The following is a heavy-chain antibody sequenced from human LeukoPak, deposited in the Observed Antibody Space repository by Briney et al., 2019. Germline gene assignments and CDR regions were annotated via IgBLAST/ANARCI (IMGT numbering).Heavy chain of an antibody. V-gene: IGHV3-23*01. Sequence: PGGSLRLSCAASGFTFSSYAMSWVRQAPGKGLEWVSAISGSGGSTYYADSVKGRFTISRDNSKNTLYLQMNSLRAEDTAVYYCAKDRPRGYSSSSMGFDYWGQGALVTVSS. D-gene: IGHD6-6*01. CDR1: GFTFSSYA. J-gene: IGHJ4*02. CDR2: ISGSGGST. CDR3: AKDRPRGYSSSSMGFDY.